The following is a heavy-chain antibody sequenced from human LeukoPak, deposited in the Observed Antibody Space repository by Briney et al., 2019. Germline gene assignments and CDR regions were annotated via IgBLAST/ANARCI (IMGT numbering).Heavy chain of an antibody. CDR1: GGTFSSYA. CDR3: ARDRGSRAAAGGHFDY. D-gene: IGHD2-2*01. J-gene: IGHJ4*02. V-gene: IGHV1-69*05. Sequence: EASVKVSCKASGGTFSSYAIRWVRQAPGRGVEWMGRIIPIFGTANYAQKFQGRVTITTDESTSTAYMELSSLRSEDTAVYYCARDRGSRAAAGGHFDYWGQGTLVTVSS. CDR2: IIPIFGTA.